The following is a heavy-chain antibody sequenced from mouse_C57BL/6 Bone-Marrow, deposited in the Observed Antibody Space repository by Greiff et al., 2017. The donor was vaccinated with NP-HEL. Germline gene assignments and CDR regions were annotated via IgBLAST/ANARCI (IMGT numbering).Heavy chain of an antibody. CDR1: GYTFTSYW. D-gene: IGHD1-1*01. CDR2: IDPSDSYT. J-gene: IGHJ1*03. Sequence: QVQLQQPGAELVKPGASVKLSCKASGYTFTSYWMQWVKQRPGQGLEWIGEIDPSDSYTNYNQKFKGKATLTVDTSSSTAYMQLSSLTSEDYAVYYCARDYYGSSHWYFDVWGTGTTVTVSS. CDR3: ARDYYGSSHWYFDV. V-gene: IGHV1-50*01.